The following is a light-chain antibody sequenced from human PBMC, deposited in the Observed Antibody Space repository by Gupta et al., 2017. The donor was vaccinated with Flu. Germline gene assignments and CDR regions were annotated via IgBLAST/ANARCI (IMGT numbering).Light chain of an antibody. CDR1: QSVSSY. J-gene: IGKJ2*01. CDR3: QQRSNWPPRYT. V-gene: IGKV3-11*01. CDR2: DAS. Sequence: EIVLTQSPATLSLSPGERATLSCRASQSVSSYLAWYQQKPGQAPRLLIYDASNRATGIPARFRGSGSGTDFTLTISSLEPEDFAVYYCQQRSNWPPRYTFGQGTKLEIK.